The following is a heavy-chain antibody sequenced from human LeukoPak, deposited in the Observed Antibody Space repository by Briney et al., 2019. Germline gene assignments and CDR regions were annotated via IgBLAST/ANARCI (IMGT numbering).Heavy chain of an antibody. Sequence: ASVKVSCKASGYTFTGYYMHWVRQAPGQGLEWMGWINPNSGGTNYARKFQGRVTMTRDTSISTAYMELSRLRSDDTAVYYCAAPTRLSHDAFDIWGQGTMVTVSS. CDR2: INPNSGGT. CDR1: GYTFTGYY. J-gene: IGHJ3*02. V-gene: IGHV1-2*02. CDR3: AAPTRLSHDAFDI.